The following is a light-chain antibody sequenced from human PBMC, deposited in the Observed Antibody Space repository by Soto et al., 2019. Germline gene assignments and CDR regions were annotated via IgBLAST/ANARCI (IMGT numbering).Light chain of an antibody. V-gene: IGKV3-11*01. CDR3: QVRDVWPS. CDR1: QSVSTS. Sequence: IVLTQYPVTLAVSPGERAVLSCRASQSVSTSLAWYQHKPGQAPRLFIYDASKRAPGIPARFSGSGSGTDFTLTISSLEPEDFAVYYCQVRDVWPSFGQGTKVEIK. CDR2: DAS. J-gene: IGKJ1*01.